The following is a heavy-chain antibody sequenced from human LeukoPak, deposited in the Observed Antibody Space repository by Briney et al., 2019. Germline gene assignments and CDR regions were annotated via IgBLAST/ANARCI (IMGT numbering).Heavy chain of an antibody. CDR3: AREAYSHYGFDY. CDR1: GFTFNNYA. J-gene: IGHJ4*02. V-gene: IGHV3-23*01. CDR2: ISGSDGST. D-gene: IGHD4-11*01. Sequence: GGSLRLSCAASGFTFNNYAMTWVRQAPGKGLEWVSAISGSDGSTYYSDSVTGRFTISRDNSKNTLYLQMSSLRAEDTAVYYCAREAYSHYGFDYWGQGTLVTVSS.